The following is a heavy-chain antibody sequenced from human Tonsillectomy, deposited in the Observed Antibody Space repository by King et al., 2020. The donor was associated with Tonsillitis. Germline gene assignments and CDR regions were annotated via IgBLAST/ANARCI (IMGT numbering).Heavy chain of an antibody. CDR2: ISYDGSET. CDR1: GFTFSAFA. CDR3: ARDRNWYHA. Sequence: VQLVESGGGVVQPGRSLRLSCAASGFTFSAFAMHWVRQAPGKGLEWVAVISYDGSETYYADSVKGRFTISRDTSKKTLYLQMNSLRVEDTAVYYCARDRNWYHAWGQGTLVTVSS. V-gene: IGHV3-30*03. J-gene: IGHJ5*02.